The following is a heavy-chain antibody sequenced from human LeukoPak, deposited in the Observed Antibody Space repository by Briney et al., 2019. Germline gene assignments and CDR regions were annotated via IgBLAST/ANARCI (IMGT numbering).Heavy chain of an antibody. CDR1: GFTFSSYG. V-gene: IGHV3-33*01. CDR2: IWYDGSNK. Sequence: GGSLRLSCAASGFTFSSYGMYWVRQAPGKGLEWVAVIWYDGSNKYYADSVKGRFTISRDNSRDTLYLQMNSLRAEDTAVYYCARTSDYYYYGMDVWGQGTTVTASS. CDR3: ARTSDYYYYGMDV. J-gene: IGHJ6*02.